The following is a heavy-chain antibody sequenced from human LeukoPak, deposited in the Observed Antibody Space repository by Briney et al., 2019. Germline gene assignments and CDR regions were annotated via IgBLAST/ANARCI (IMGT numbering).Heavy chain of an antibody. V-gene: IGHV4-61*08. CDR1: GGSISSGGYY. CDR3: ARSRNHLDYGDYSDAFDI. Sequence: SQTLSLTCTVSGGSISSGGYYWSWIRQPPGKGLEWIGYIYYSGSTNYNPSLKSRVTISVDTSKNQFSLKLSSVTAADTAVYYCARSRNHLDYGDYSDAFDIWGQGTMVTVSS. J-gene: IGHJ3*02. CDR2: IYYSGST. D-gene: IGHD4-17*01.